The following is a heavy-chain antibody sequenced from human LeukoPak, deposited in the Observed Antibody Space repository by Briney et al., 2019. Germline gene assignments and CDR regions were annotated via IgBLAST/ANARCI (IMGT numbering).Heavy chain of an antibody. CDR2: IYTSGST. D-gene: IGHD3-3*01. CDR3: ARDLEYYDFWSGYYPGAFDI. Sequence: SETLSLTCTVSGGSISSYYWSWLRQPAGKGLEWIGRIYTSGSTNYNPSLKSRVTMSVDTSKNQFSLKLSTVTAADTAVYYCARDLEYYDFWSGYYPGAFDIWGQGTMVTVSS. V-gene: IGHV4-4*07. J-gene: IGHJ3*02. CDR1: GGSISSYY.